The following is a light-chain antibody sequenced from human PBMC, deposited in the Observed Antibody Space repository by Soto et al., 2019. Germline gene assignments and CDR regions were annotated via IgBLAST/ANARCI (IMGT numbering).Light chain of an antibody. Sequence: EIVMTQSPATLSVSPGESATLSCRASQSVSSSVAWYQQKPGQAPRLLIFGASTRATGVPARFSGSGSETEFTLTISSLQSEDFAVYYCQQYDNWPPWTFGQGTKVDNK. CDR3: QQYDNWPPWT. CDR2: GAS. J-gene: IGKJ1*01. V-gene: IGKV3-15*01. CDR1: QSVSSS.